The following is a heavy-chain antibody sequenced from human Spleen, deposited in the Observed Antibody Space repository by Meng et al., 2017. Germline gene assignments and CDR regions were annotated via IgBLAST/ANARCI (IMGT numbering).Heavy chain of an antibody. J-gene: IGHJ4*02. CDR1: GGSFSDYY. CDR2: INHSGST. D-gene: IGHD4-17*01. Sequence: QVQLQQWGAGLLKPSETLSLTCVVSGGSFSDYYWSWIRQPPGKGLEWIGEINHSGSTNYNPSLKSRVTISVDTSKNQFSLKLSSVTAADTAVYYCAANSVTTLYFWGQGTLVTVFS. CDR3: AANSVTTLYF. V-gene: IGHV4-34*01.